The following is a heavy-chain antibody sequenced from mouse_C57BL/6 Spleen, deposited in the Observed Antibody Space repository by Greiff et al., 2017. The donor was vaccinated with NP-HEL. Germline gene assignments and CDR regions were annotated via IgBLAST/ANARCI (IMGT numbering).Heavy chain of an antibody. V-gene: IGHV1-85*01. CDR2: IYPRDGST. CDR1: GYTFTSYD. D-gene: IGHD2-3*01. J-gene: IGHJ1*03. CDR3: AREGRIYDGYLWYFDV. Sequence: QVQLKQSGPELVKPGASVKLSCKASGYTFTSYDINWVKQRPGQGLEWIGWIYPRDGSTKYNEKFNGKATLTVDTSSSTAYMELHSLTSEDSAVYFCAREGRIYDGYLWYFDVWGTGTTVTVSS.